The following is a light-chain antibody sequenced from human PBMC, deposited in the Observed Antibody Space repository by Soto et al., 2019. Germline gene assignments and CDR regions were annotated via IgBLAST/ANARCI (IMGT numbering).Light chain of an antibody. J-gene: IGKJ5*01. Sequence: DLQMTQSPSSLSAPVGDRVTITGQASQDIDQFLNWFQQKPGEAPKLLIYGVSILQSGVPSRFSGGGSETDFTLTISSLQPEDFATYYCKKLNSYPITVGQGTRLEIK. V-gene: IGKV1-16*01. CDR3: KKLNSYPIT. CDR1: QDIDQF. CDR2: GVS.